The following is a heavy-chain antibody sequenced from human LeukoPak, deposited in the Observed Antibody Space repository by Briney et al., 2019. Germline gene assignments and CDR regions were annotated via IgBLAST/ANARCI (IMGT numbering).Heavy chain of an antibody. CDR3: ARDLRGNDYVWGSYPLLDP. J-gene: IGHJ5*02. CDR1: GYTFTTYS. Sequence: ASVKVSCKASGYTFTTYSMNWVRQAPGQGLEWMGWINTNTGNPTYVQGFTGRFVFSLDTSVSTAYLQISSLKAEDTAVYYCARDLRGNDYVWGSYPLLDPWGQGTLVTVSS. V-gene: IGHV7-4-1*02. D-gene: IGHD3-16*02. CDR2: INTNTGNP.